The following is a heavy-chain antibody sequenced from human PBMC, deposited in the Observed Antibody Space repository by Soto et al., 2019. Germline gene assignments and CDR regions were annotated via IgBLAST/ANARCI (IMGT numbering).Heavy chain of an antibody. J-gene: IGHJ6*02. CDR3: AKDRPSGSRPNYYGMHV. CDR2: ISCSATTT. V-gene: IGHV3-23*01. D-gene: IGHD1-26*01. Sequence: GGSLRLSCAASGFSFSTYSMTWVRQVPGKGLDWVSVISCSATTTYYAESVRGRFTISRDNSKNTLYLQMNSLRAEDTAVYYCAKDRPSGSRPNYYGMHVWGQGTTVTVSS. CDR1: GFSFSTYS.